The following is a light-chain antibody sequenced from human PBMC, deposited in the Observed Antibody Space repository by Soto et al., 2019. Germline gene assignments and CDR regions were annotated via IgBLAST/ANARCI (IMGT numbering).Light chain of an antibody. CDR3: QQYNNWLWT. CDR1: QRVSRN. J-gene: IGKJ1*01. V-gene: IGKV3-15*01. CDR2: DAS. Sequence: EIVMTQSPATLSVSPGERATLSCRASQRVSRNVAWYQQKPGQAPRLLIHDASTRAPGISVRFSGSGSGTEFTLTISSLQSEDFAVYYCQQYNNWLWTFGQGTKVEIK.